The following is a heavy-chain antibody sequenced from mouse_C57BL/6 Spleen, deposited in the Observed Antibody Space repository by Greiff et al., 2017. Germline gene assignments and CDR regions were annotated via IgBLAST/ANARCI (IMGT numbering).Heavy chain of an antibody. CDR1: GYGLPSYY. D-gene: IGHD1-1*02. CDR3: ARRGGGEFDD. J-gene: IGHJ2*01. CDR2: IYPGSGNT. V-gene: IGHV1-66*01. Sequence: QVQLKESGPALVKPGASVKISCKASGYGLPSYYMHWVKQRPGQGLEWIGRIYPGSGNTKYNEKFKGKATLTTDTSSSTAYMQLSSLTSEDSAVXDCARRGGGEFDDWGQGTTLTVSS.